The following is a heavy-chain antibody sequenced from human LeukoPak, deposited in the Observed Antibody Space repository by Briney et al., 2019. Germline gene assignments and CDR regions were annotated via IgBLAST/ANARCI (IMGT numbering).Heavy chain of an antibody. Sequence: SETLSLTCTVSGGSISSSSYYWGWIRQPPGKGLEWIGSIYYSGSTYYNPSLKSRVTISVDTSKNQFSLKLSSVTAADTAVYYCASDSSSSFYFDYWGQGTLVTVSS. CDR2: IYYSGST. CDR1: GGSISSSSYY. V-gene: IGHV4-39*07. D-gene: IGHD6-6*01. J-gene: IGHJ4*02. CDR3: ASDSSSSFYFDY.